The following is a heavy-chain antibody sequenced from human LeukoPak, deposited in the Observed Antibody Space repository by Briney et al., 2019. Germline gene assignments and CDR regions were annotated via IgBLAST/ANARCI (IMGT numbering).Heavy chain of an antibody. Sequence: PGGSLRLSCTVSGFTFSSYWMSWVRQAPGKGLEWVSVIYSGGSTYYADSVKGRFTISRDNSKNTLYLQMNSLRAEDTAVYYCASRIAAALLGAFDIWGQGTMVTVSS. J-gene: IGHJ3*02. CDR2: IYSGGST. V-gene: IGHV3-53*01. D-gene: IGHD6-13*01. CDR3: ASRIAAALLGAFDI. CDR1: GFTFSSYW.